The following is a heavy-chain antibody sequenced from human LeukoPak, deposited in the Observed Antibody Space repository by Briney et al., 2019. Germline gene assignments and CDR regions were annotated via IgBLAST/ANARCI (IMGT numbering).Heavy chain of an antibody. Sequence: SETLSLTCTVSGYSISSGYYWGWIRQPPGKGLEWIGSIYHSGNTYYNPSLKSRVTISVDTSKNQFSLKLSSVTAADTAVCYCARDRSSSWSPIHWFDPWGQGTLVTVSS. V-gene: IGHV4-38-2*02. CDR2: IYHSGNT. D-gene: IGHD6-13*01. CDR1: GYSISSGYY. CDR3: ARDRSSSWSPIHWFDP. J-gene: IGHJ5*02.